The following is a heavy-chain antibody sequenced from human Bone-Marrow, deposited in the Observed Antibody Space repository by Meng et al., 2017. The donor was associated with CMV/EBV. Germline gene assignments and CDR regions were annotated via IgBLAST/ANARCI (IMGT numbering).Heavy chain of an antibody. CDR3: ARDRGYSSSSRLNY. CDR1: GFTFSSYW. Sequence: GGSLRLSCAASGFTFSSYWMSWVRQAPGKGLEWVANIKQDGSEKYYLDSVKGRFTISRDNAKNSLYLQMNSMRAEDTAVYYCARDRGYSSSSRLNYWGQGTLVTVSS. J-gene: IGHJ4*02. CDR2: IKQDGSEK. V-gene: IGHV3-7*01. D-gene: IGHD6-13*01.